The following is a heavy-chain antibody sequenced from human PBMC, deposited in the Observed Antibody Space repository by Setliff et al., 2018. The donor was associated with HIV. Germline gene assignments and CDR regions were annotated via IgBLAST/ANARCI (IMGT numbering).Heavy chain of an antibody. CDR3: ATYTYGSGRLDY. CDR1: GFTFSDYY. D-gene: IGHD4-17*01. J-gene: IGHJ4*02. CDR2: VSSPSTNFT. V-gene: IGHV3-11*03. Sequence: GALRLSCAASGFTFSDYYMGWIRQAPGKGLEWVSYVSSPSTNFTKYADSVKGRFSISRDNARNMVYLQMSGLRAEDTAVYYCATYTYGSGRLDYWGQGSLVTVSS.